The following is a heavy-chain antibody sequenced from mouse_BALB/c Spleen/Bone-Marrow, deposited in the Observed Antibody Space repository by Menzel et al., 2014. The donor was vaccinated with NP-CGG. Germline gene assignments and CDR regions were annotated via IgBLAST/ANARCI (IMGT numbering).Heavy chain of an antibody. Sequence: VKLMESGAELARPGASVKMSCKASGYTFTSYTMHWVKQRPGQGLEWIGFINPSSNYTNYNQKFKDKATLTADKSSSTAYMHLSSLTSEDSAVYYCARVLRWSLDYWGQGTTLTVSS. CDR1: GYTFTSYT. J-gene: IGHJ2*01. CDR2: INPSSNYT. CDR3: ARVLRWSLDY. V-gene: IGHV1-4*01. D-gene: IGHD2-3*01.